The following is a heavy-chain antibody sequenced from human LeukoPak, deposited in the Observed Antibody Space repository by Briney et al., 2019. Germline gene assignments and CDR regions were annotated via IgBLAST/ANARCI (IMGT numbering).Heavy chain of an antibody. CDR1: GFTFSNYG. CDR2: ISSSPI. V-gene: IGHV3-21*01. J-gene: IGHJ4*02. D-gene: IGHD6-6*01. Sequence: GGSLRLACAAAGFTFSNYGMNWVRQAPGKGLEWVSYISSSPIHYADSVKGRFTISRDNAKNSLYLQMNSLRAEDTAVYYCAKVLEQLVPDYWGQGTLVTHSS. CDR3: AKVLEQLVPDY.